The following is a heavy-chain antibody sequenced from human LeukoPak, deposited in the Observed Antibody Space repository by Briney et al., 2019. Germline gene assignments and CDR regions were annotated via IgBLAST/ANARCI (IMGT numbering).Heavy chain of an antibody. CDR2: IIPIFGTA. Sequence: ASVKVSCKASGGTFSSYAISWVRQAPGQGLEWMGGIIPIFGTANYAQKFQGRVTITADKSTSTAYMEVSSLRSEDTAVYYCAGGRPRGYCSGGSCYHNFDYWGQGTLVTVSS. V-gene: IGHV1-69*06. D-gene: IGHD2-15*01. CDR1: GGTFSSYA. J-gene: IGHJ4*02. CDR3: AGGRPRGYCSGGSCYHNFDY.